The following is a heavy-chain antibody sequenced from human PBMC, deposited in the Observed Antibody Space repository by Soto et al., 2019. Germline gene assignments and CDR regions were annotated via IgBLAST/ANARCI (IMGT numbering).Heavy chain of an antibody. V-gene: IGHV1-18*04. CDR3: ARSLTGRSWFDP. Sequence: AAVKVSCKASGYTFTSYGISWVRQAPGQGLEWMGWISAYNGNTNYAQKLQGRVTMTTDTSTSTAYMELRSLRSDDTAVYYCARSLTGRSWFDPWGQGTLVTVSS. D-gene: IGHD3-9*01. CDR2: ISAYNGNT. J-gene: IGHJ5*02. CDR1: GYTFTSYG.